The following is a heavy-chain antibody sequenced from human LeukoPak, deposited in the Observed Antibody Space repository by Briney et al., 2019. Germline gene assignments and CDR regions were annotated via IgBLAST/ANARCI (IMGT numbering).Heavy chain of an antibody. CDR3: ARVAFRLTGQLLLNY. CDR1: GYTFTSYY. Sequence: ASVKVSCKASGYTFTSYYIHWVRQAPGQGLEWMGIINPSGGSTNYAQKFQGRVTMTRDTSTSTVYMELSSLRSEDSAVYYCARVAFRLTGQLLLNYWGQGTLVTVSS. D-gene: IGHD2-2*01. CDR2: INPSGGST. V-gene: IGHV1-46*01. J-gene: IGHJ4*02.